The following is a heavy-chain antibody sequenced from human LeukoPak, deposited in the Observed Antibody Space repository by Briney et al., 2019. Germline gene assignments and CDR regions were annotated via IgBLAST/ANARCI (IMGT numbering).Heavy chain of an antibody. CDR2: INYSGNT. Sequence: KPSETLSLTCTVSGGSISSYYWSWIRQTPGKGLEWIGRINYSGNTDYSPSLKSRLTISVDTSKNQFSLRLRSVTAADTAVYYCARSSGWSFFDCWGQGSLVTVSS. CDR3: ARSSGWSFFDC. D-gene: IGHD6-19*01. CDR1: GGSISSYY. V-gene: IGHV4-59*01. J-gene: IGHJ4*02.